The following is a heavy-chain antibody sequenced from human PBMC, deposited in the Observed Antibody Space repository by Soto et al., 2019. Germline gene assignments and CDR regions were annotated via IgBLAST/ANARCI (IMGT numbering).Heavy chain of an antibody. CDR2: ISAYNGNT. Sequence: AAVQGSCKASGYTFTSYGISWVRQAPGQGLEWMGWISAYNGNTNYAQNLQGRVTMTTDTSTSTAYMELSSLRSEDTAVYYCARPTSSIAASTHPKPYYYYGMDVWGQGTTVTVSS. CDR1: GYTFTSYG. V-gene: IGHV1-18*04. CDR3: ARPTSSIAASTHPKPYYYYGMDV. J-gene: IGHJ6*02. D-gene: IGHD6-6*01.